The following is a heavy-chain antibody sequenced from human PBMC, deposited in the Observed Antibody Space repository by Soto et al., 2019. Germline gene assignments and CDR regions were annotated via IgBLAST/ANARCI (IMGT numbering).Heavy chain of an antibody. J-gene: IGHJ6*02. CDR2: IYYSATT. V-gene: IGHV4-30-4*01. Sequence: LSLTCTLCRGSISSGDYYGSWIRQPPGKGLAWLVYIYYSATTYYNPSLKSRVTISVDTSKNLFSLKLSSVTAADPAVYYCRGYCSSTSCYGPYYYYGMDVWGQESTVTASS. CDR1: RGSISSGDYY. D-gene: IGHD2-2*01. CDR3: RGYCSSTSCYGPYYYYGMDV.